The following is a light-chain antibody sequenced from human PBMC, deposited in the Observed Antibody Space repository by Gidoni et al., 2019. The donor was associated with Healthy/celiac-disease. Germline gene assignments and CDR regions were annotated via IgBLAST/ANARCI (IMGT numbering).Light chain of an antibody. Sequence: QTVVTQEPSFSVSPGGTVTLTCGLSSGSVSTSKYSNPRSSGFPDRFSGSILGNKAALTITGAQAADESDYYCVLYMGSGISVFGGGTKLTVL. CDR1: SGSVSTSKY. CDR2: N. V-gene: IGLV8-61*01. J-gene: IGLJ2*01. CDR3: VLYMGSGISV.